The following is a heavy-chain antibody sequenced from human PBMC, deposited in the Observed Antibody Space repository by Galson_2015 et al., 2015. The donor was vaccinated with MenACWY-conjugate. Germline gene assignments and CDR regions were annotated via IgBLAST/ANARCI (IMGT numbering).Heavy chain of an antibody. CDR2: ISPGDSNT. V-gene: IGHV5-51*01. Sequence: QSGAEVKKPGESLTNSCKASGYIFTTYWIAWVRQMPGKGLEWMGLISPGDSNTRYSPSFQGQVTISADKSVSTAYLQWSSLKASDTAMYYCARHPPGGRGMDVWGQGTTVTVSS. CDR1: GYIFTTYW. J-gene: IGHJ6*02. D-gene: IGHD1-26*01. CDR3: ARHPPGGRGMDV.